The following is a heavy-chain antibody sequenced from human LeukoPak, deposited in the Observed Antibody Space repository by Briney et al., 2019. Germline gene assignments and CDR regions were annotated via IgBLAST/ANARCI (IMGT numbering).Heavy chain of an antibody. Sequence: GGSLRLSCAASGFTFSSYWMQWVGQAPGRGLVCVSRINSDWRNKSYTDSVKGRFTISRDNAKNTLYLHMNSRISDDPAVVLWSSAXXYYXFXXGXXXXFXXWXQGT. V-gene: IGHV3-74*01. J-gene: IGHJ3*01. CDR3: SSAXXYYXFXXGXXXXFXX. D-gene: IGHD3-3*01. CDR2: INSDWRNK. CDR1: GFTFSSYW.